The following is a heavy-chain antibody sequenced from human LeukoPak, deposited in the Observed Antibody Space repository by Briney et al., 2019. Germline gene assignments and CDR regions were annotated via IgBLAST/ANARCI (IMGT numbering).Heavy chain of an antibody. Sequence: GGSLRLSCAASGFTFTSYAMSWVRQAPGKGLEWVSAISGSGGSTYYADSVKGRFTISRDNSKNTLYLQMNSLRAEDTAVYYCAGLAAANKLGYMDVWGKGTTVTVSS. V-gene: IGHV3-23*01. CDR3: AGLAAANKLGYMDV. J-gene: IGHJ6*03. CDR1: GFTFTSYA. D-gene: IGHD6-13*01. CDR2: ISGSGGST.